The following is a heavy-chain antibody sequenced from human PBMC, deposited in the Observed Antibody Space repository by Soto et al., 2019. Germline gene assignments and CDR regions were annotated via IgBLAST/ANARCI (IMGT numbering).Heavy chain of an antibody. D-gene: IGHD3-22*01. Sequence: SETLSLTCTVSGGSISSGGYYWSWIRQHPGKGLEWIGYIYYSGSTYYNPSLKSRVTISVDTSKNQFSLKLSSVTAADTAVYYCARDHFLYYYDSSGSDFDYWGQGTLVTVSS. J-gene: IGHJ4*02. CDR1: GGSISSGGYY. CDR3: ARDHFLYYYDSSGSDFDY. CDR2: IYYSGST. V-gene: IGHV4-31*03.